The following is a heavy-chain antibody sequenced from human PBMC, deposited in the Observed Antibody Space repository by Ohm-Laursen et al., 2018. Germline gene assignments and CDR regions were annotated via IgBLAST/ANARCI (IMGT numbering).Heavy chain of an antibody. V-gene: IGHV3-23*01. Sequence: SLRLSCAASGFTFSSYAMSWVRQAPGKRLEWVSAISGSGGGTYYADSVKGRFTISRDNSKNTLYLQMNSLRAEDTAVYYCAKGRGDSSSSLFDYWGQGTLVIVSS. CDR1: GFTFSSYA. J-gene: IGHJ4*02. CDR3: AKGRGDSSSSLFDY. D-gene: IGHD6-6*01. CDR2: ISGSGGGT.